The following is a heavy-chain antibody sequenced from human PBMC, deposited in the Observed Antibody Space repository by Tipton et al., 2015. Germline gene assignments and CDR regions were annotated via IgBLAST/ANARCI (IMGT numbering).Heavy chain of an antibody. J-gene: IGHJ3*01. CDR2: IYYTGST. Sequence: LRLSCSVSGGSVSLGTYYWSWVRQPPGKRLEWIGYIYYTGSTNYNPSLKSRVTMSVDTSNSQFSLKVNSVTAADTAVYYCARLYRYGSFAFDVWGQGTMVTVSS. V-gene: IGHV4-61*01. CDR1: GGSVSLGTYY. CDR3: ARLYRYGSFAFDV. D-gene: IGHD5-18*01.